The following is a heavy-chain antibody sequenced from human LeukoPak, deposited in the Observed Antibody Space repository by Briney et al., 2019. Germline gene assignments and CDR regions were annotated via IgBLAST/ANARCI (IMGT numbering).Heavy chain of an antibody. CDR2: ISSSSSYM. J-gene: IGHJ4*02. Sequence: KTGGSLRLSCAASGFTFSSYSMNWVRQAPGKGLEWVSSISSSSSYMYYADSVKGRFTISRDNAKNSLYLHMNSLRAEDTAVYYCVRHCSSSSCYDYWGQGTLVTVSS. V-gene: IGHV3-21*01. CDR3: VRHCSSSSCYDY. CDR1: GFTFSSYS. D-gene: IGHD2-15*01.